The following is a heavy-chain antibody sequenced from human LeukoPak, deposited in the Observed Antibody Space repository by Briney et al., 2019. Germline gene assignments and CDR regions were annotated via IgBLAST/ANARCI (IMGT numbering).Heavy chain of an antibody. Sequence: PGGTLRLSCAASGFTFSSYGMSWVRQAPGKGLEWVSAISPSGRNTYYADSVKGRFIISRDKSKNMLYLQMSSLRAEDTAVYYCARAPVTSCSGVLCYPFDYWGQGTLVTVSS. D-gene: IGHD2-15*01. CDR2: ISPSGRNT. CDR1: GFTFSSYG. CDR3: ARAPVTSCSGVLCYPFDY. J-gene: IGHJ4*02. V-gene: IGHV3-23*01.